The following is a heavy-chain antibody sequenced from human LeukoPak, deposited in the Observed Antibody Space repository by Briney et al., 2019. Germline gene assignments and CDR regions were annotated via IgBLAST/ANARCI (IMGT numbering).Heavy chain of an antibody. D-gene: IGHD6-6*01. Sequence: ASVKVSCKASGGTFSSYAISWVRQAPGQGLEWMGWISAYNGNTNYAQKLQGRVTMTTDTSTSTAYMELRSLRSDDTAVYYCARGGGSSPQDDAFDIWGQGTMVTVSS. J-gene: IGHJ3*02. CDR3: ARGGGSSPQDDAFDI. CDR2: ISAYNGNT. V-gene: IGHV1-18*01. CDR1: GGTFSSYA.